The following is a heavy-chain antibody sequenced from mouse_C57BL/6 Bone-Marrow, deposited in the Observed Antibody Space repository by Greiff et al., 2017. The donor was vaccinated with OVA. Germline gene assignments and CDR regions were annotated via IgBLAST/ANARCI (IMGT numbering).Heavy chain of an antibody. D-gene: IGHD1-1*01. CDR2: IFPGSGST. J-gene: IGHJ4*01. Sequence: QVQLQQSGPELVKPGASVKISCKASGYTFTDYYITWVKQRPGQGLEWIGWIFPGSGSTYYNEKFKGKATLTVDKSSSTAYMLLSSLTSEDSAVYFCARWNYYYEGYYAMDYWGQGTSVTVSA. CDR3: ARWNYYYEGYYAMDY. CDR1: GYTFTDYY. V-gene: IGHV1-75*01.